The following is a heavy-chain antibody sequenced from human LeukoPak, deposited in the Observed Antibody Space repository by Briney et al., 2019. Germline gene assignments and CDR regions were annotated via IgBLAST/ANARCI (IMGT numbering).Heavy chain of an antibody. CDR3: ASVVPAAIYAFDI. Sequence: SETLSLTCAVYGGSFSGYYWSWIRQPPGKGLEWIGEINHSGSTNYNPSLTSRVTISVDTSKNQFSLKLSSVTAADTAVYYCASVVPAAIYAFDIWGQGTMVTVSS. J-gene: IGHJ3*02. V-gene: IGHV4-34*01. CDR2: INHSGST. D-gene: IGHD2-2*01. CDR1: GGSFSGYY.